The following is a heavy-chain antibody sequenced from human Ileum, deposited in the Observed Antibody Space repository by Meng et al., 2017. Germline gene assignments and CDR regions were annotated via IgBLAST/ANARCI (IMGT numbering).Heavy chain of an antibody. CDR3: ARGWAY. D-gene: IGHD5-24*01. CDR1: GFTFSNYW. Sequence: GESLKISCAASGFTFSNYWMHWVRQAPGKGLVWVSHINSDGSTTNYADSVKGRFTISRDNDKNTLYLQMNSLRADDTAVYYCARGWAYWGQGTLVTVSS. CDR2: INSDGSTT. V-gene: IGHV3-74*01. J-gene: IGHJ4*02.